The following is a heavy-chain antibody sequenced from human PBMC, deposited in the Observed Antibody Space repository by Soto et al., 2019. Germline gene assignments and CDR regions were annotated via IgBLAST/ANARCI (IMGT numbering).Heavy chain of an antibody. V-gene: IGHV4-30-4*01. CDR1: GGSISSGDFY. CDR3: ARATLFHRVDF. CDR2: IYYSGST. J-gene: IGHJ4*02. D-gene: IGHD3-9*01. Sequence: QVQLQESGPGLVKPSQTLSLTCTVSGGSISSGDFYWSWIRQPPGKGLEWIGYIYYSGSTYYNSSLKSPLTISVDTSENQFSLKLSSVTAADTAVYYCARATLFHRVDFWGQGTLVTVSS.